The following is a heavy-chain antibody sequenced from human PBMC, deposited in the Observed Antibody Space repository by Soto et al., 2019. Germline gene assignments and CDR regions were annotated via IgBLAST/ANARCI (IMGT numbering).Heavy chain of an antibody. CDR2: VNPILSMS. Sequence: QVQLVQSGAEVKRPGSSVKVSCKASGDTFRFCSINWVRQAPGLGLEWMGRVNPILSMSNYAQRFQGRVTMTADKSTSTDYMELSGLRSEDTAMYYCATSYGSGYRAFDYWGQGALVTVSS. CDR3: ATSYGSGYRAFDY. J-gene: IGHJ4*02. V-gene: IGHV1-69*04. CDR1: GDTFRFCS. D-gene: IGHD3-10*01.